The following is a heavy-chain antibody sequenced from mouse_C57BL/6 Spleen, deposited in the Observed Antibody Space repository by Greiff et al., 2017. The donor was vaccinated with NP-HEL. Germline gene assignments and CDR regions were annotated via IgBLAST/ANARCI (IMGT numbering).Heavy chain of an antibody. CDR3: AKGNYGSSFYAMDC. D-gene: IGHD1-1*01. CDR2: IYPGDGDT. J-gene: IGHJ4*01. CDR1: GYAFSSSW. Sequence: VQLQQSGPELVKPGASVKISCKASGYAFSSSWMNWVKQRPGTGLEWIGRIYPGDGDTNYNGKFKGKATLTADKSSSTAYKQLSSVASEDYAVSCCAKGNYGSSFYAMDCWGQGASVTVST. V-gene: IGHV1-82*01.